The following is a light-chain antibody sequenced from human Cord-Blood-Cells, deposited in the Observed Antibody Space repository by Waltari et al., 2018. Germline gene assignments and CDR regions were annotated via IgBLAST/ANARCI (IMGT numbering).Light chain of an antibody. CDR3: CSYAGSSTYV. CDR2: EGS. CDR1: SSDVGRYNL. Sequence: QSALTQPASVSGPPGQSITIPCTGTSSDVGRYNLVPWYQQHPGKAPKLMIYEGSKRPSGVSNRLSGSKSCNPASLAISGLQADDEADYYCCSYAGSSTYVFGTGTKVTVL. J-gene: IGLJ1*01. V-gene: IGLV2-23*01.